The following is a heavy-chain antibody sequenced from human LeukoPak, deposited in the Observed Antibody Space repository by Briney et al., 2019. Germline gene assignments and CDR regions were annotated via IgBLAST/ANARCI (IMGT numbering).Heavy chain of an antibody. Sequence: GGSLRLSCAASGFTFNDYAMHWVRQAPGKGLEWVSGITWKSGSIGYADSVKGRFTISRDNAKNSLYLQMNSLRAEDTALYYCAKDPERRDGYNYFDYWGQGTLVTVSS. D-gene: IGHD5-24*01. CDR1: GFTFNDYA. CDR3: AKDPERRDGYNYFDY. V-gene: IGHV3-9*01. CDR2: ITWKSGSI. J-gene: IGHJ4*02.